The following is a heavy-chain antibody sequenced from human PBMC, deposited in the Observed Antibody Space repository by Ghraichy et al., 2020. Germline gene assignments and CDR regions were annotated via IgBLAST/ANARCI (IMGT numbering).Heavy chain of an antibody. Sequence: GGSLRLSCTASGFTFGDYAMSWVRQAPGKGLEWVGFIRSKAYGGTTEYAASVKGRFTISRDDSTSIAYLQMNSLKTEDTAVYYCTSYCSGGSCYSNNWFDPWGQGTRVTVSS. CDR1: GFTFGDYA. V-gene: IGHV3-49*04. J-gene: IGHJ5*02. D-gene: IGHD2-15*01. CDR3: TSYCSGGSCYSNNWFDP. CDR2: IRSKAYGGTT.